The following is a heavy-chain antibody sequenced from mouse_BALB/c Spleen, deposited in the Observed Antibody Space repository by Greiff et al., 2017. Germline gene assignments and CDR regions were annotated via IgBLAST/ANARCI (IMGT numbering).Heavy chain of an antibody. CDR2: INPYNDGT. J-gene: IGHJ4*01. D-gene: IGHD2-1*01. V-gene: IGHV1-14*01. Sequence: VQLKESGPELVKPGASVKMSCKASGYTFSSYVMHWVKQKPGQGLEWIGYINPYNDGTKYNEKFKGKATLTSDKSSSTAYMELSSLTSEDSAVYYCALIYYGNYDYAMDYWGQGTSVTVSS. CDR1: GYTFSSYV. CDR3: ALIYYGNYDYAMDY.